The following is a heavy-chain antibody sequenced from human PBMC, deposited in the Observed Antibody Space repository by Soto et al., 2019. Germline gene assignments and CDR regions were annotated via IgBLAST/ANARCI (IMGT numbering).Heavy chain of an antibody. CDR2: VNWNGGST. V-gene: IGHV3-20*04. CDR3: VRGAGLNFAS. CDR1: GFTFDDYG. J-gene: IGHJ4*02. Sequence: EVQLVESGGGVLRPGGSLRLSCAASGFTFDDYGMSWARQAPGKGLEWVSGVNWNGGSTGYADSVKGRFTISRDNAKNSLYMKMNSLRAENTAFYYCVRGAGLNFASWGQGTLVTVSS.